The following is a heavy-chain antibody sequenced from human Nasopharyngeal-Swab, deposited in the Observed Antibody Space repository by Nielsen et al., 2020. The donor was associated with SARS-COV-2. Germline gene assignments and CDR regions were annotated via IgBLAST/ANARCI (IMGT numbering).Heavy chain of an antibody. CDR2: ISGLGGSI. D-gene: IGHD6-13*01. CDR3: ARDRGYSSSPPHDN. Sequence: GESLKISCAASGFTFRNYAMSWVRQAPGKGLEWISAISGLGGSIYYADSVKGRFTISRDNAKNSLYLQMNSLRAEDTAVYYCARDRGYSSSPPHDNWGQGTLVTVSS. V-gene: IGHV3-23*01. CDR1: GFTFRNYA. J-gene: IGHJ4*02.